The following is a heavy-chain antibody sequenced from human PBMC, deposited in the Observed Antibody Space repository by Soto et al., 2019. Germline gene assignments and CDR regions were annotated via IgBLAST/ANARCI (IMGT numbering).Heavy chain of an antibody. CDR2: MNPNSGNT. CDR3: ARVGPYYYYYYMDV. Sequence: ASVKVSCKASGYTFTSYDINWVRQATGQGLEWMGWMNPNSGNTGYAQKFQGRVTMTRNTSISTAYMELSSLRSEDTVVYYCARVGPYYYYYYMDVWGKGTTVTVSS. V-gene: IGHV1-8*01. CDR1: GYTFTSYD. J-gene: IGHJ6*03.